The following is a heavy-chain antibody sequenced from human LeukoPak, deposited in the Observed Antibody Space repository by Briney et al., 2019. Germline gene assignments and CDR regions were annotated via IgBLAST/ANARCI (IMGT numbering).Heavy chain of an antibody. CDR3: ARERYYDSSGYYGVRTFDY. CDR2: IYHSGST. D-gene: IGHD3-22*01. V-gene: IGHV4-4*02. J-gene: IGHJ4*02. Sequence: PSGTLSLTCAVSGGSISSSNWWSWVRQPPGKGLEWIGEIYHSGSTNYNPSLKSRVTISVDKSKNQFSLKLSSVTAADTAVYYCARERYYDSSGYYGVRTFDYWGQGTLVTVPS. CDR1: GGSISSSNW.